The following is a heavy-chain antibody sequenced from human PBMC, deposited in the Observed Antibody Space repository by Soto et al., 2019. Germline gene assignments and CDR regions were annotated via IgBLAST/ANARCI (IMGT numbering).Heavy chain of an antibody. D-gene: IGHD3-16*02. CDR3: ARDRYTLTYSTGMDV. V-gene: IGHV1-8*01. CDR2: MNPNSGNT. CDR1: GYTFTSYD. Sequence: GASVKVSCKASGYTFTSYDINWVRQATGQGLEWMGWMNPNSGNTGYAQKFQGRVTITADESTSTAYMELSSLRSEDTAVYYCARDRYTLTYSTGMDVWGQGTTVNVS. J-gene: IGHJ6*02.